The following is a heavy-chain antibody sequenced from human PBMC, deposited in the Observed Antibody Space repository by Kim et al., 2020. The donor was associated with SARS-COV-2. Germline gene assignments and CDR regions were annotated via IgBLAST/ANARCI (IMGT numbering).Heavy chain of an antibody. CDR2: SRNKANSYTT. CDR3: ATGDHYDSRAF. J-gene: IGHJ1*01. Sequence: GGSLRLSCAASGFTFSDRYMDWVRQAPGKGLEWVGRSRNKANSYTTEYAASVRGRFTISRDDSKNSVYLQMNSLKTEDTAMYYCATGDHYDSRAFWGQGT. CDR1: GFTFSDRY. D-gene: IGHD3-22*01. V-gene: IGHV3-72*01.